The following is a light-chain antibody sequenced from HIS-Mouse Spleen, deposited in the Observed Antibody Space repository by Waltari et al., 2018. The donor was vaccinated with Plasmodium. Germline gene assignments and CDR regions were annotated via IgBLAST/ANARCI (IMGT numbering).Light chain of an antibody. CDR3: QAWDSSTVV. Sequence: SYELTQPPLVSVSPGQTASIPCSGDKLGDKYACWYQQKPGQSPVLVIYQDSKRPSGIPERFSGSNSGNTATLTISGTQAMDEADYYCQAWDSSTVVFGGGTKLTVL. CDR1: KLGDKY. V-gene: IGLV3-1*01. CDR2: QDS. J-gene: IGLJ2*01.